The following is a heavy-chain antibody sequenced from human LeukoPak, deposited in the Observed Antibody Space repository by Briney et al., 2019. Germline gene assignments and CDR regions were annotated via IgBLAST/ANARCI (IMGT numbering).Heavy chain of an antibody. V-gene: IGHV3-30*04. CDR3: ARAQLDFDY. CDR1: GFSLSNYA. J-gene: IGHJ4*02. CDR2: ISYDGSNK. D-gene: IGHD2-2*01. Sequence: GGSLRLSCAASGFSLSNYAMHWVRQGPGKGLEWLAVISYDGSNKYYADSVKGRFTISGDNSKSTLYLQMNSLRPEDTAVYYCARAQLDFDYWGQGTLVTVSS.